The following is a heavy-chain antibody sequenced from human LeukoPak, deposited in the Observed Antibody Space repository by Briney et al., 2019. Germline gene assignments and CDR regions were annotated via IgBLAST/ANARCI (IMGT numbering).Heavy chain of an antibody. D-gene: IGHD1-1*01. V-gene: IGHV4-4*02. CDR2: IYHSGST. Sequence: SETLSLTCAVSGGSISSSNWWSWVRQPPGKGLEWIGEIYHSGSTNYNPSLKSRVTISVDKSKNQFSLKLSSVTAADTAVYYCATQPDPGANWYFDLWGRGTLVTVSS. CDR3: ATQPDPGANWYFDL. J-gene: IGHJ2*01. CDR1: GGSISSSNW.